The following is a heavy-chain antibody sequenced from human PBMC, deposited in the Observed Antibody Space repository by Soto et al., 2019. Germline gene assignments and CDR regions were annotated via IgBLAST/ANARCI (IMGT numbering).Heavy chain of an antibody. CDR3: ASLQRGSPSIAARQAFDP. CDR1: GGSISSSSYY. CDR2: IYYSGST. J-gene: IGHJ5*02. D-gene: IGHD6-6*01. V-gene: IGHV4-39*01. Sequence: SETLSLTCTVSGGSISSSSYYWGWIRQPPGKGLEWIGSIYYSGSTYYNPSLKSRVTISVDTSKNQFSLKLSSVTAADTAVYYCASLQRGSPSIAARQAFDPWGQGTLVTVSS.